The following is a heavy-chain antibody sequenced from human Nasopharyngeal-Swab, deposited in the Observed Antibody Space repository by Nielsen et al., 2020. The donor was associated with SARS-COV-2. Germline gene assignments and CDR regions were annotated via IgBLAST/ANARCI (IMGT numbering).Heavy chain of an antibody. J-gene: IGHJ6*03. CDR3: ARGDLVVVPSPILGLGPFFYYFYLDV. V-gene: IGHV4-4*02. CDR2: VSHSGSI. D-gene: IGHD2-2*01. CDR1: GGSVSSNDW. Sequence: SETLSLTCAVSGGSVSSNDWWPWVRQSPGKGLEWIGAVSHSGSINYNPSLKSRVTLSMDKSKRQFSLRLTSVSAADTAVYFCARGDLVVVPSPILGLGPFFYYFYLDVWGKGTTVTVSS.